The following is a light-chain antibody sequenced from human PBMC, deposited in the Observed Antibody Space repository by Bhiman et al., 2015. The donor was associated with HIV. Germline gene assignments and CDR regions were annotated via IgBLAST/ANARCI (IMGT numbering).Light chain of an antibody. V-gene: IGLV2-14*03. CDR3: QSYDSSLRIVI. J-gene: IGLJ2*01. CDR2: DVT. CDR1: RSDNDAYNY. Sequence: QSALTQPASVSGSLGQSITISCTGTRSDNDAYNYVSWYQKRPGTAPRLIIFDVTSRPSGVSDRFSGSKSGDTASLNISGLQAEDEADYYCQSYDSSLRIVIFGGGTTLTVL.